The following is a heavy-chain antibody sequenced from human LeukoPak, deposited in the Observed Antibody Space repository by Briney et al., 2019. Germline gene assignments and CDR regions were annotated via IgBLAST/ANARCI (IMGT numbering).Heavy chain of an antibody. CDR3: ARHHTHYYILTGQFDP. Sequence: PSETLSLTCAVYGGSFSCYYWSWIRQPPGKGLEWIGEINHSGSTNYNPSLKSRVTISVDTSKNQFSLELSSVTAADTAVYYCARHHTHYYILTGQFDPWGQGTLVTVSS. CDR1: GGSFSCYY. D-gene: IGHD3-9*01. J-gene: IGHJ5*02. CDR2: INHSGST. V-gene: IGHV4-34*01.